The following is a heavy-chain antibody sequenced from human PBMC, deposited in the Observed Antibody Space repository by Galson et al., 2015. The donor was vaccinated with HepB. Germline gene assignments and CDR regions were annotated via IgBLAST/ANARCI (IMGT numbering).Heavy chain of an antibody. CDR1: GFTFSDFW. D-gene: IGHD3-10*01. Sequence: SLRLSCAASGFTFSDFWMHWVRQTPGKGLVWVSRINNDGSGTSYADSVKGRFTISIDNAKNTLYLQMDSLRAEDTAVYYCASSRNYAAGSRIDPWGQGTLGTVSS. CDR2: INNDGSGT. CDR3: ASSRNYAAGSRIDP. J-gene: IGHJ5*02. V-gene: IGHV3-74*01.